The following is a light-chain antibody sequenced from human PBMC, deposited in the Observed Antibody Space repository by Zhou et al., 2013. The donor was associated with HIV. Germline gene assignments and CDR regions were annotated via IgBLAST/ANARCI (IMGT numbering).Light chain of an antibody. Sequence: EIVLTQSPDILFLSPGERASLSCRASQSVNGNYLAWYQHRSGQAPRLLVFAASTRATGVPVRFSGRGSGADFTLTISRLEPEDFATYFCQQYGSSTPTFGQGTKVQIK. CDR1: QSVNGNY. CDR3: QQYGSSTPT. V-gene: IGKV3-20*01. CDR2: AAS. J-gene: IGKJ1*01.